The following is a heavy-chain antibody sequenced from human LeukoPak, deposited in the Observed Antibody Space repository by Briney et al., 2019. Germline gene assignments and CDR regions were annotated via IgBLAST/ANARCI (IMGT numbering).Heavy chain of an antibody. D-gene: IGHD7-27*01. CDR1: GGSISSYY. J-gene: IGHJ4*02. CDR3: ARRHWGPIDY. V-gene: IGHV4-59*01. CDR2: ISYSGST. Sequence: SETLSLTCTVSGGSISSYYWTWIRQPPGKGLEWIGYISYSGSTNYNPSLKSRITISLDTSKNQFSLKLSSVTAADTALYYCARRHWGPIDYWGQGTLVTVSS.